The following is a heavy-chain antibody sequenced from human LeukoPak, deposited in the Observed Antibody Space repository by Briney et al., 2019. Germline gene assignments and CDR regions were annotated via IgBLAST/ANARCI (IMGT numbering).Heavy chain of an antibody. CDR2: IKQDGSEK. CDR3: ARDFWSGFNAFDI. J-gene: IGHJ3*02. D-gene: IGHD3-3*01. V-gene: IGHV3-7*01. CDR1: GFTFSNAW. Sequence: GGSLRLSCAASGFTFSNAWMSWVRQAPGKGLEWVANIKQDGSEKYYVDSVKGRFTISRDNAKNSLYLQMNSLRAEDTAVYYCARDFWSGFNAFDIWGQGTMVTVSS.